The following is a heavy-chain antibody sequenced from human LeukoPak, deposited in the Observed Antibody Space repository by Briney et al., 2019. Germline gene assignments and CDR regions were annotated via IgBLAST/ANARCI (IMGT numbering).Heavy chain of an antibody. J-gene: IGHJ5*02. Sequence: PGGSLRLSCAASGFTFSSYSMNWVRQAPGKGLEWVSYISSSSSTINYADSVKGRFTISRDNAKNSLYLQMNSLRAEDTAVYYCARLLGFGELVGGFDPWGQGTLVTVSS. CDR3: ARLLGFGELVGGFDP. CDR2: ISSSSSTI. D-gene: IGHD3-10*01. CDR1: GFTFSSYS. V-gene: IGHV3-48*01.